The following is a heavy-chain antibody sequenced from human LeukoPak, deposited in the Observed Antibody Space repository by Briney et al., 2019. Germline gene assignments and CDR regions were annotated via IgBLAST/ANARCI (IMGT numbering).Heavy chain of an antibody. J-gene: IGHJ4*02. D-gene: IGHD1-26*01. CDR3: AKDHLAGATYFDY. V-gene: IGHV3-30*18. CDR2: ISSDGGSK. CDR1: GFMFSNYG. Sequence: GRSLRLSCAASGFMFSNYGMHWVRQAPGKGLEWVAVISSDGGSKYYSDSVRGRFTISRDNSKSTLYLEMSSLRTDDTAVYYCAKDHLAGATYFDYWGQGTLVTVSS.